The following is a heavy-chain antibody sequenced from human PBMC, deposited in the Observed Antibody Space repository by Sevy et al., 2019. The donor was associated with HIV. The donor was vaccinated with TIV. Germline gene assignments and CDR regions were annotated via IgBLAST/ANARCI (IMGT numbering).Heavy chain of an antibody. CDR3: ASGAYYRASRSQNFDY. V-gene: IGHV3-33*01. CDR2: IWYDGTNK. CDR1: GFTFSSYG. D-gene: IGHD3-10*01. J-gene: IGHJ4*02. Sequence: GGSLRLSCAASGFTFSSYGMHWVRQAPGKGLEWVALIWYDGTNKYYADSVKGRFTISRDNSKNTLYLQMNSLRAEDTAVYYCASGAYYRASRSQNFDYWGPGTLVTVSS.